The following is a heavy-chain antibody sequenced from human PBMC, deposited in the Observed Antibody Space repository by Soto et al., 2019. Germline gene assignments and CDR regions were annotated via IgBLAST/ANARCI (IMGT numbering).Heavy chain of an antibody. CDR2: IYYSGST. CDR1: GGSISSYY. Sequence: SETLSLTCTVSGGSISSYYWSWIRQPPGKGLEWIGYIYYSGSTNYNPSPKSRVTISVDTSKNQFSLKLSSVTAADTAVYYCARSPRGEPHPGGNYYYMDVWGKGTTVTVSS. J-gene: IGHJ6*03. V-gene: IGHV4-59*01. CDR3: ARSPRGEPHPGGNYYYMDV. D-gene: IGHD2-21*01.